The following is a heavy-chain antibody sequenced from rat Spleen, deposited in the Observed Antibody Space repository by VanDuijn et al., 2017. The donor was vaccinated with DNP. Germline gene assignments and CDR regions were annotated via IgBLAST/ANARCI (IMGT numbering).Heavy chain of an antibody. CDR3: TRHDYYFDY. J-gene: IGHJ2*01. CDR2: IWSGGST. V-gene: IGHV2-4*01. Sequence: QVQLKESGPVLVQASETLSLTCTVSGFSLTNYGVIWVRQSPGKGLEWIGAIWSGGSTDYNSAVQSRLSISRDTSKSQVFLEMHSLQPEDTGTYYCTRHDYYFDYWGQGVMVTVSS. CDR1: GFSLTNYG. D-gene: IGHD1-7*01.